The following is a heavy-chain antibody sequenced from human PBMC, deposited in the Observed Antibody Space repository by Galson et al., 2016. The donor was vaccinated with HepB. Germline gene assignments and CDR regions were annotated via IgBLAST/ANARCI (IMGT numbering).Heavy chain of an antibody. D-gene: IGHD3-16*01. CDR1: GDSISRYY. J-gene: IGHJ4*02. CDR3: VRGRKDFDNAWEHYLPYYFGY. V-gene: IGHV4-59*01. Sequence: SETLSLTCTVSGDSISRYYWTWIRQPPGKGLEWIGYILYSGSTNYNPSLESRVTISLDTSKNQFSLKLTSVTAADTAVYYCVRGRKDFDNAWEHYLPYYFGYWGQGTLVPVSS. CDR2: ILYSGST.